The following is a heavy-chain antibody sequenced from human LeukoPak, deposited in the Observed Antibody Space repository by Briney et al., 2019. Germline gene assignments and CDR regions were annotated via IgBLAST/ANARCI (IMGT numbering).Heavy chain of an antibody. CDR2: IESGGST. CDR1: GFTVSNKY. Sequence: SGGSLRLSCAASGFTVSNKYMTWVRQAPGKGLAWVSFIESGGSTYNADSVKGRFTISRDNSMNTLYLQMNSLRAEDTAVYYCARDGPIYYDSSGYQNLRAFDIWGQGTMVTVSS. D-gene: IGHD3-22*01. V-gene: IGHV3-66*01. J-gene: IGHJ3*02. CDR3: ARDGPIYYDSSGYQNLRAFDI.